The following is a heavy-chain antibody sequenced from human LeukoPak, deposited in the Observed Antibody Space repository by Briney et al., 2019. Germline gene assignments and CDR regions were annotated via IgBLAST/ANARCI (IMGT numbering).Heavy chain of an antibody. V-gene: IGHV3-21*01. Sequence: GGSLRRSCAASGFTCSSYSRIWVGHGPGKGLEWVSSISSSSSYIYYAYSGKVRFTMSRDNAKNSLYLQMNSLRAEDTAVYYCARDSKAAGTRYYFAYWPQGTLVTVSS. CDR1: GFTCSSYS. J-gene: IGHJ4*02. D-gene: IGHD6-13*01. CDR3: ARDSKAAGTRYYFAY. CDR2: ISSSSSYI.